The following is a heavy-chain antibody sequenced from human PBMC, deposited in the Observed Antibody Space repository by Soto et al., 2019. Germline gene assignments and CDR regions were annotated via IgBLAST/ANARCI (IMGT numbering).Heavy chain of an antibody. CDR2: IYYTGNT. CDR1: GGSINTNRYY. V-gene: IGHV4-39*01. CDR3: ARNRSDGYNFPFDY. D-gene: IGHD5-12*01. J-gene: IGHJ4*02. Sequence: QMQLQESGPGLVKPSETLSLTCTVSGGSINTNRYYWGWIRQPPGKGLEWIGSIYYTGNTYYNPSLKSRVTISVDTSKSQFSLKLTTVTAADTAVFYCARNRSDGYNFPFDYWGQGPLVTVSS.